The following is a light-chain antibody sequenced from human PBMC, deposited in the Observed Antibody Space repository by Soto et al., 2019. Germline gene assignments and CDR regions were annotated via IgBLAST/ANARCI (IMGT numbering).Light chain of an antibody. Sequence: ETLLTQSPATLSVSPGERATLSCRASQSISNFLAWYQQKPGQAPRLLIYSASTRATGVPARFSGSGSGTEFTLTISSLQSDDLAVYYCPQYNNWPPATFGQGTRLEIK. CDR3: PQYNNWPPAT. J-gene: IGKJ5*01. CDR1: QSISNF. V-gene: IGKV3-15*01. CDR2: SAS.